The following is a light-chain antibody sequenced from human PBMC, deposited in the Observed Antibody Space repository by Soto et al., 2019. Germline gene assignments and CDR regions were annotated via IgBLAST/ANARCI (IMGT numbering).Light chain of an antibody. CDR3: CSYAGSSYV. CDR1: SSDVGTYNL. V-gene: IGLV2-23*02. J-gene: IGLJ1*01. Sequence: SALPQPASESGSPGQPITISCTGSSSDVGTYNLVSWYQQHPGEAPKLMIYEVTKRPSGVSNRFSGSKSGNTASLTISGLQAEDEADYYCCSYAGSSYVFGTGTKVTVL. CDR2: EVT.